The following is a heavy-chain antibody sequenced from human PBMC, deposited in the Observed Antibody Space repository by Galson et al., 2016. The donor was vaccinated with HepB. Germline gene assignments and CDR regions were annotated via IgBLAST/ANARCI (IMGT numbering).Heavy chain of an antibody. CDR1: GFTFSSYS. D-gene: IGHD3-3*01. V-gene: IGHV3-48*02. CDR3: ARDRVSGDFWSGYYTGIGMDV. J-gene: IGHJ6*02. Sequence: SLRLSCAASGFTFSSYSMNWVRQAPGKGLEWVSYIRSSSSTIYYADSVKGRFTISRDNAKNSRYPQMNSLRDEDTAGYYCARDRVSGDFWSGYYTGIGMDVWGQGTTDTVSS. CDR2: IRSSSSTI.